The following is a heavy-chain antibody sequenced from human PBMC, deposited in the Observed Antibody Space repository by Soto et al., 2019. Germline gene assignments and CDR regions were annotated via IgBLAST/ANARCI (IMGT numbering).Heavy chain of an antibody. D-gene: IGHD4-4*01. J-gene: IGHJ6*02. Sequence: ASVKVSCQASRYTFIGYVMHWVRQPPGQGRAWMGWINPNSGGTNYAQKFQGWVTMTRDTSISTAYMELSRLRSDDTAVYYCARTPIATVTTDYYYYSGMDVWGQGTTVTVSS. CDR2: INPNSGGT. CDR3: ARTPIATVTTDYYYYSGMDV. V-gene: IGHV1-2*04. CDR1: RYTFIGYV.